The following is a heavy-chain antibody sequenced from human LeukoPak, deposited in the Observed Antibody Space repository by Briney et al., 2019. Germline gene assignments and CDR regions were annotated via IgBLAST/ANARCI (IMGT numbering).Heavy chain of an antibody. V-gene: IGHV1-69*13. CDR2: IIPIFGTA. Sequence: ASVKVSCKASGGTFSSYAISWVRQTPGQGLEWMGGIIPIFGTANYAQKFQGRVTITADESTSTAYMELSSLRSEDTAVYYCARGWFGELFDWGQGTLVTVSS. J-gene: IGHJ4*02. CDR1: GGTFSSYA. D-gene: IGHD3-10*01. CDR3: ARGWFGELFD.